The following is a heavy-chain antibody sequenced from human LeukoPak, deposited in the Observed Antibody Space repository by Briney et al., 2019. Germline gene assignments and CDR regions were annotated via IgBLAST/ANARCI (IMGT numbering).Heavy chain of an antibody. CDR1: GFTFSSYG. CDR3: ARALVTTYGSGSYYNRNDAFDI. Sequence: GGSLRLSCAASGFTFSSYGMHWVRQAPGKGLEWVAVISYDGSNKYYADSVKGRFTISRDNSKNTLYLQMNSLRSDDTAVYYCARALVTTYGSGSYYNRNDAFDIWGQGTMVTVSS. CDR2: ISYDGSNK. V-gene: IGHV3-30*03. J-gene: IGHJ3*02. D-gene: IGHD3-10*01.